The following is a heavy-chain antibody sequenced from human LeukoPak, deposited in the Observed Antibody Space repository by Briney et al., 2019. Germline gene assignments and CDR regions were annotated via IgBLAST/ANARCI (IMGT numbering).Heavy chain of an antibody. D-gene: IGHD6-19*01. CDR3: TASSGWYYFDY. J-gene: IGHJ4*02. CDR1: GFTFRDYA. CDR2: IRSKTYGGTT. Sequence: PGGSLRLSCTASGFTFRDYAMSWFRQAPAKGLEWVGFIRSKTYGGTTEYAASVKGRFTISRHDSKIIAYLQMNSLKTEAAALYYCTASSGWYYFDYWGQGTLVTVSS. V-gene: IGHV3-49*03.